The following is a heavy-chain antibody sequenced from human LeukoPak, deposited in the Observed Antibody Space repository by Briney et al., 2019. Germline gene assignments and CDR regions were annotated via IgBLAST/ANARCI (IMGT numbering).Heavy chain of an antibody. CDR3: ARGGAVSGRNDY. CDR2: IKEDGSAK. V-gene: IGHV3-7*03. Sequence: GGSLRLSCTVSGLTFSSSWMSWVRQAPGKGLEWVANIKEDGSAKYYVDSVKGRFTISRDNAKNSLYLQMNSLRAEDTAVYYCARGGAVSGRNDYWGQGTLVTVSS. D-gene: IGHD6-19*01. CDR1: GLTFSSSW. J-gene: IGHJ4*02.